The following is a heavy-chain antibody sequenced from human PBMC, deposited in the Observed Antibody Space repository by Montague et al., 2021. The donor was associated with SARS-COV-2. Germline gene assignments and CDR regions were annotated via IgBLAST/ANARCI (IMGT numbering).Heavy chain of an antibody. Sequence: CAISGDSVSSKSVAWNWIRQSPSRGLEWLRRTYYRSKWDSDYAESVKRRLVITPDTFKNQVSLQLNSVIPEDTAVYFCASSGITLTGLDAFDIWGQGTMVTVSS. V-gene: IGHV6-1*01. CDR3: ASSGITLTGLDAFDI. D-gene: IGHD3-9*01. CDR1: GDSVSSKSVA. J-gene: IGHJ3*02. CDR2: TYYRSKWDS.